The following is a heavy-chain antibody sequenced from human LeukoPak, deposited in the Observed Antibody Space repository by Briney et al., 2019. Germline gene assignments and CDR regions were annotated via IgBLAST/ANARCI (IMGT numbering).Heavy chain of an antibody. CDR1: GFTFSSYG. CDR3: ARASTVKGEFYFDY. J-gene: IGHJ4*02. Sequence: GGSLRLSCATSGFTFSSYGMHWVRQAPGKGLEWVAFIRYDGSNKDYVDSVKGRFTISRDNSKNTLYLQMNSLRAEDTAVYYCARASTVKGEFYFDYWGQGTLVTVSS. V-gene: IGHV3-30*02. D-gene: IGHD4-17*01. CDR2: IRYDGSNK.